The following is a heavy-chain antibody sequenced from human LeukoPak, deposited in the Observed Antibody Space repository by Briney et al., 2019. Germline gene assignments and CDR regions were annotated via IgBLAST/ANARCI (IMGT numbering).Heavy chain of an antibody. D-gene: IGHD7-27*01. CDR3: ARWGTY. J-gene: IGHJ4*02. Sequence: SETLSLTCTVSGGSISSYYWTWVRQPPGKGLEWIGHIHYSVTTNYNPSLKSRVTMSLDTSKNQFSLKLTSVTAADTAIYFCARWGTYWGQGILVTVSS. V-gene: IGHV4-59*01. CDR1: GGSISSYY. CDR2: IHYSVTT.